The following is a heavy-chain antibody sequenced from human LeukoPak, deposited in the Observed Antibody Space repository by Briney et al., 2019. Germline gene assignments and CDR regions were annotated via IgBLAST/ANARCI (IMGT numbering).Heavy chain of an antibody. CDR2: IKQDGSEK. Sequence: GGSLRLSCAASGFTFSNYWMGWVRQAPGKGLEWVANIKQDGSEKYYVDFVKGRFTISRDNTKTSLYLQMNSLRNEDTAVYYCARDLPGYGGGYWGQGTLVTVSS. J-gene: IGHJ4*02. V-gene: IGHV3-7*01. D-gene: IGHD3-16*01. CDR3: ARDLPGYGGGY. CDR1: GFTFSNYW.